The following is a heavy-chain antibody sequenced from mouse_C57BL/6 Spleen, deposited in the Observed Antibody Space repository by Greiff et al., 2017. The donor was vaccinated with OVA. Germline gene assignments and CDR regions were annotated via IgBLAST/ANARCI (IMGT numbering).Heavy chain of an antibody. CDR3: ARHEEDYYGSSYYFDY. CDR1: GYTFTEYT. D-gene: IGHD1-1*01. J-gene: IGHJ2*01. Sequence: VKLMESGAELVKPGASVKLSCKASGYTFTEYTIHWVKQRSGQGLEWIGWFYPGSGSIKYNEKFKDKATLTADKSSSTVYMELSRLTSEDSAVYFCARHEEDYYGSSYYFDYWGQGTTLTVSS. V-gene: IGHV1-62-2*01. CDR2: FYPGSGSI.